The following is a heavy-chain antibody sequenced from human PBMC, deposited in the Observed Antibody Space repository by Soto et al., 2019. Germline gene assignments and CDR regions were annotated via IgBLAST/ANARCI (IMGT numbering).Heavy chain of an antibody. CDR2: ISAYNGNT. CDR1: GYTFTSYG. V-gene: IGHV1-18*01. D-gene: IGHD3-3*01. CDR3: ARDEPFSAIFGVDNYYYYGMDV. Sequence: QVQLVQSGAEVKKPGASVKVSCKASGYTFTSYGISWVRQAPGQGLEWMGWISAYNGNTNYAQKHQGRVTMTTATSTSTGYMELRSLRSDDTAVYYCARDEPFSAIFGVDNYYYYGMDVWGQGTTLTVSS. J-gene: IGHJ6*02.